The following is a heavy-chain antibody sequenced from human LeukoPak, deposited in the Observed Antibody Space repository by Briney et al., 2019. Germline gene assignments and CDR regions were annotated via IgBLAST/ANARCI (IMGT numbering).Heavy chain of an antibody. V-gene: IGHV4-59*11. CDR3: ARAGAPWFGEFLYFDY. CDR2: IYYSGST. D-gene: IGHD3-10*01. CDR1: GGSISSHY. J-gene: IGHJ4*02. Sequence: SETLSLTCTVSGGSISSHYWSWIRQPPGKGLEWIGYIYYSGSTNYNPSLKSRVTISVDTSKNQFSLKLSSVTAADTAVYYCARAGAPWFGEFLYFDYWGQGTLVTVSS.